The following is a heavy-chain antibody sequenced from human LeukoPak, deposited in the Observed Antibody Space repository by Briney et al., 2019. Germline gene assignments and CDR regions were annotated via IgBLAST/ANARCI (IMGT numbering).Heavy chain of an antibody. CDR2: INHSGST. D-gene: IGHD4-17*01. CDR1: GGSFWGYY. V-gene: IGHV4-34*01. CDR3: ARIPRLRTYYYYMDV. J-gene: IGHJ6*03. Sequence: SETLSLTCDVHGGSFWGYYWCWIRQPLRKGLAWIGEINHSGSTNYNPSLKSRVTISVHTSKNQFPLKLSSVTAADTAVYYCARIPRLRTYYYYMDVWGKGTTVTIPS.